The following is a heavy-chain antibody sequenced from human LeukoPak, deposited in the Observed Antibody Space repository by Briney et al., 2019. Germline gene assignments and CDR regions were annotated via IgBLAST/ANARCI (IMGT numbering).Heavy chain of an antibody. CDR1: GGSISSNTYY. Sequence: SETLSLTCTVSGGSISSNTYYWDWIRQPPGKGLECIGSIYYGGSTNYNPSLKSRVTISVDTSKNQFSLKLSSVTAADTAVYYCARLTPGRARYFDYWGQGTLVTVSS. CDR3: ARLTPGRARYFDY. V-gene: IGHV4-39*07. D-gene: IGHD3-9*01. CDR2: IYYGGST. J-gene: IGHJ4*02.